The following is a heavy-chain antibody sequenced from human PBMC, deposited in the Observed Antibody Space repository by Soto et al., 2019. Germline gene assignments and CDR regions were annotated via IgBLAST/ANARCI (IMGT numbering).Heavy chain of an antibody. Sequence: EVQLLESGGGLAQPGGSLRLSCAASGFTFSGYTMAWVRQAPGKGLEWVSTISHSGESTYYAESVKGRFTISRDNSKNTLFPQISSLRGEGTAGYFCSKDGWENWGQGTLVTVAS. D-gene: IGHD6-19*01. V-gene: IGHV3-23*01. CDR1: GFTFSGYT. CDR3: SKDGWEN. J-gene: IGHJ4*02. CDR2: ISHSGEST.